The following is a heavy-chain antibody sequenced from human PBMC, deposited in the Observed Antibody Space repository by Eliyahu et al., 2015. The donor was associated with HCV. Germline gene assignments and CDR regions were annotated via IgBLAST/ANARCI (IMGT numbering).Heavy chain of an antibody. CDR3: ARDIFPATFEYYYDSSGYTFDY. CDR2: IWYDGSNK. D-gene: IGHD3-22*01. Sequence: QVQLVESGGGVVQPGRSLRLSCAASGFTFXSYGMXWVRQAPGKGLEWVAVIWYDGSNKYYADSVKGRFTISRDNSKNTLYLQMNSLRAEDTAVYYCARDIFPATFEYYYDSSGYTFDYWGQGTLVTVSS. V-gene: IGHV3-33*08. CDR1: GFTFXSYG. J-gene: IGHJ4*02.